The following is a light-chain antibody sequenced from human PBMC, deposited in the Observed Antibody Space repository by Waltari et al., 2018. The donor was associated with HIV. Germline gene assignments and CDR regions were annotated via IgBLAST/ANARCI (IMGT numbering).Light chain of an antibody. Sequence: QSVLTQPPSVSGAPGQRVTISCTRSSSNLGPIPDVNLYQQVPGTAPKLLIYGNSNRPSGVPDRFSGSKSGTSASLAIAGLQAEDEADYYCQSYDTSLSGVVFGGGTKLTVL. J-gene: IGLJ2*01. CDR3: QSYDTSLSGVV. CDR2: GNS. V-gene: IGLV1-40*01. CDR1: SSNLGPIPD.